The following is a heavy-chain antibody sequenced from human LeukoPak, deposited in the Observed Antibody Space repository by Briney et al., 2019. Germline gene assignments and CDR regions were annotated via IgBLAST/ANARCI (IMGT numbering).Heavy chain of an antibody. D-gene: IGHD6-13*01. CDR2: INHSGGT. J-gene: IGHJ4*02. CDR3: ARHGSWSFDY. Sequence: SETLSLTCAVYGGSFSDYSWTWIRQPPGKGLEWIGEINHSGGTNHNPSLMSRVIMSVDTSKNQVSLKVTSVTAADTAVYYCARHGSWSFDYWGQGTLVTVSA. V-gene: IGHV4-34*01. CDR1: GGSFSDYS.